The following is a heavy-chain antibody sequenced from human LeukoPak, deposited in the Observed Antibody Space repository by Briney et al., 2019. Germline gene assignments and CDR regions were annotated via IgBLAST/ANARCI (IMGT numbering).Heavy chain of an antibody. CDR3: AIDPNWGTHS. CDR2: IGSSGGGI. V-gene: IGHV3-23*01. D-gene: IGHD7-27*01. J-gene: IGHJ4*02. CDR1: GFTFSTYT. Sequence: PGGSLRLSCAASGFTFSTYTMYWVRRPPGKRLEWVSIIGSSGGGIHYADSVKGRFTISRDNSKNALYLQMNSLRVEDTAVYYCAIDPNWGTHSWGQGVLVTVSS.